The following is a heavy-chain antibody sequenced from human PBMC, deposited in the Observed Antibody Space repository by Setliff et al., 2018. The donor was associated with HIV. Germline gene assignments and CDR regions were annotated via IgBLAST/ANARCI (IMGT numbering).Heavy chain of an antibody. CDR2: IKHDGSEK. Sequence: SLRLSCAASGFTFSSFWMSWVRQAPGKGLEWVANIKHDGSEKYYVDSVKGRFTISRDNAQNSLYLQMNSLRAEDTAVYYCARDRGGSSYFDYWGQGTLVTVSS. J-gene: IGHJ4*02. CDR1: GFTFSSFW. CDR3: ARDRGGSSYFDY. D-gene: IGHD1-26*01. V-gene: IGHV3-7*01.